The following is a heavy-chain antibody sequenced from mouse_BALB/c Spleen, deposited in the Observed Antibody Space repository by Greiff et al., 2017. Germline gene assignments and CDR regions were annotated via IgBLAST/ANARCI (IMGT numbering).Heavy chain of an antibody. CDR2: ISSGSSTI. Sequence: EVHLVESGGGLVQPGGSRKLSCAASGFTFSSFGMHWVRQAPEKGLEWVAYISSGSSTIYYADTVKGRFTISRDNPKNTLFLQMTSLRSEDTAMYYCARGGYRYDVRGFDYWGQGTTLTVSS. CDR3: ARGGYRYDVRGFDY. V-gene: IGHV5-17*02. CDR1: GFTFSSFG. D-gene: IGHD2-14*01. J-gene: IGHJ2*01.